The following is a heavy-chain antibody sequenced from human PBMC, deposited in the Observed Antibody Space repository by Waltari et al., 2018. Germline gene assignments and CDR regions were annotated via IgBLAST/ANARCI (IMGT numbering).Heavy chain of an antibody. J-gene: IGHJ5*02. V-gene: IGHV4-31*03. CDR1: GDSITSGPFY. CDR2: IFYTGTT. Sequence: QVQLQESGPGLVQPSQTLSLTCTVPGDSITSGPFYWSWLRQFPGKGLEWVGYIFYTGTTHYNPSLKSRLSRSVDTSKNQFSLRVNSVTAADTAVYYCARIAAGEQWLFTFDPWGHGTLVTVSS. D-gene: IGHD6-19*01. CDR3: ARIAAGEQWLFTFDP.